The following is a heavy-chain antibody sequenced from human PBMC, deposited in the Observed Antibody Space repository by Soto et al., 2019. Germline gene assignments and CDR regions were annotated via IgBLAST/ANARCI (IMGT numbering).Heavy chain of an antibody. V-gene: IGHV3-7*01. CDR1: GGTFSDYW. CDR3: VRDRGYPDSSDM. D-gene: IGHD3-22*01. Sequence: GGSMRLTWDGAGGTFSDYWIRWVLQAPGSGLEWVANIKPDGSEKWYVDSVKGRFTISRDNAQSTLYLQMSSLRVDDTAVYFCVRDRGYPDSSDMWGPGTMVTVSS. J-gene: IGHJ3*02. CDR2: IKPDGSEK.